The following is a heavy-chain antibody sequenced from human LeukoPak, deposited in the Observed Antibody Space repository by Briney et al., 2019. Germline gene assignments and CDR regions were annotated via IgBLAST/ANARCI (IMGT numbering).Heavy chain of an antibody. Sequence: GGCLRLSCAASGFTFSSYAMSSVRQAPGKGLGWASAISGSGGSTYYADSVKGRFTISRDNSKHTLYLQMNSRRAEDTAVYYCAKDDGDYWFDPWGQGTMVTVSS. J-gene: IGHJ5*02. CDR2: ISGSGGST. D-gene: IGHD4-17*01. V-gene: IGHV3-23*01. CDR1: GFTFSSYA. CDR3: AKDDGDYWFDP.